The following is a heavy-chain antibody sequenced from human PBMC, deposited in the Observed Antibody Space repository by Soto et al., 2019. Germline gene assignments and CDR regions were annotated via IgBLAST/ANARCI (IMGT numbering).Heavy chain of an antibody. D-gene: IGHD3-22*01. CDR2: IIPILGIA. CDR1: GGTFSSYT. J-gene: IGHJ5*02. CDR3: ARPSSGSYHLVWFDP. Sequence: QVQLVQSGAEVKKPGSSVKVSCKASGGTFSSYTISWVRQAPGQGLEWMGRIIPILGIANYAQKFQGRVTSPEDKSTSTAYMELSSLGSEDAAVYYCARPSSGSYHLVWFDPWGQGTLVAVSS. V-gene: IGHV1-69*02.